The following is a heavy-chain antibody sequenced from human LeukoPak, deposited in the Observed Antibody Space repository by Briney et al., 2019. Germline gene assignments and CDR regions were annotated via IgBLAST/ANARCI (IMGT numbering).Heavy chain of an antibody. CDR1: GGSISSYY. Sequence: SETLSLTCTVSGGSISSYYWSWIRQPPGKGLEWIGYIYYSGSTNYNPSLKSRVTISVDTSKNQFSLKLSSVTAADTAVYYCARVNARSYYYYGMDVWGQGTTVTVSS. CDR2: IYYSGST. D-gene: IGHD2-8*01. CDR3: ARVNARSYYYYGMDV. J-gene: IGHJ6*02. V-gene: IGHV4-59*01.